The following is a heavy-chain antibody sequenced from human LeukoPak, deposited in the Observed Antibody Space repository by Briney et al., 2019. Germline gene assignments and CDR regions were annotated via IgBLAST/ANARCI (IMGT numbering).Heavy chain of an antibody. Sequence: PGGSLRLSCAASGFTFSSYAMSWVRQAPGKGLEWVSAISGSGGSTYYADSVKGRFTISRDKSKNTLYLQMNSLRAEDTAVYYCASSSGYYYDLDYWGQGTLVTVSS. J-gene: IGHJ4*02. CDR3: ASSSGYYYDLDY. D-gene: IGHD3-22*01. CDR1: GFTFSSYA. V-gene: IGHV3-23*01. CDR2: ISGSGGST.